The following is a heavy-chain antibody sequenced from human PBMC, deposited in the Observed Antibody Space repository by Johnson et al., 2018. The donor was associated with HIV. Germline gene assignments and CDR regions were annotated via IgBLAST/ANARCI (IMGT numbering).Heavy chain of an antibody. V-gene: IGHV3-7*01. CDR1: GFTFSSFW. Sequence: EQLVESGGGVVQPGGSLRLSCTASGFTFSSFWMTWVRQAPGKGLEWVANINVDGSQTYYLDSVQGRFTISRDNSKNTLYLQMNSLRAEDTAVYYCARGGGSSVAFDIWGQGTMVTVSS. J-gene: IGHJ3*02. CDR3: ARGGGSSVAFDI. CDR2: INVDGSQT. D-gene: IGHD1-26*01.